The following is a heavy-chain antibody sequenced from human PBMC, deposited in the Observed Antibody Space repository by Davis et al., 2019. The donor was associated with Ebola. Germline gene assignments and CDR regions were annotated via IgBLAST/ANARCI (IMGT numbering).Heavy chain of an antibody. J-gene: IGHJ4*02. CDR3: ARLLRTSLQQLSTYYFDY. CDR1: GFTVSSNY. Sequence: GESLKISCAASGFTVSSNYMSWVRQAPGKGLEWVSVIYSGGSTYYADSVKGRFTISRDNSKNTLYLQMNSLRAEDTAVYYCARLLRTSLQQLSTYYFDYWGQGTLVTVAS. CDR2: IYSGGST. D-gene: IGHD6-13*01. V-gene: IGHV3-53*01.